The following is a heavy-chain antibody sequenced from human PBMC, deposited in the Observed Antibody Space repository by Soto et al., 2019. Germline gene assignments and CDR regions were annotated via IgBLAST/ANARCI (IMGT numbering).Heavy chain of an antibody. CDR3: AKARCSTTNCYVPDY. CDR2: ISGSGGSP. V-gene: IGHV3-23*01. CDR1: GFTFSTYT. D-gene: IGHD2-2*01. J-gene: IGHJ4*02. Sequence: EVQLLESGGGLVQPGGSLRLSCVASGFTFSTYTMSWVRQAPGKGLEWVSVISGSGGSPSYADSVQGRFSISRDNPKNTLYLQMNSLRGEDTAMYYCAKARCSTTNCYVPDYWGQGPLVTVSS.